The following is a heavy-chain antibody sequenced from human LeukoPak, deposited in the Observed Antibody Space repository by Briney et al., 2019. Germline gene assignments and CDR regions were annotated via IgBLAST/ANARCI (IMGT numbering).Heavy chain of an antibody. CDR3: ARETTTLDY. Sequence: PGGSLRLSCIASGFTFSTYGMNWFRQAPGKGLEWVAVIWYDGSNKFYADSVKGRFTISRDNSKNTLYLQMNSLRAEDTAVYYCARETTTLDYWGQGTLVTVSS. CDR2: IWYDGSNK. J-gene: IGHJ4*02. CDR1: GFTFSTYG. D-gene: IGHD1-26*01. V-gene: IGHV3-33*08.